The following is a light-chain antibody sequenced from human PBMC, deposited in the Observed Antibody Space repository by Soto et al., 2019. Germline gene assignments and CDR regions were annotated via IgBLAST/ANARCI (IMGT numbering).Light chain of an antibody. CDR3: CSYAGSYTFEGYV. CDR2: SNN. V-gene: IGLV1-44*01. J-gene: IGLJ1*01. Sequence: QSVLTQPPSASGTPGQRVTISCSGSSSNIGSNTVNWYQQLPGTAPKLLIYSNNQRPSGVPDRFSGSKSGTSASLAISGLQSEDEADYYCCSYAGSYTFEGYVFGTGTKVTVL. CDR1: SSNIGSNT.